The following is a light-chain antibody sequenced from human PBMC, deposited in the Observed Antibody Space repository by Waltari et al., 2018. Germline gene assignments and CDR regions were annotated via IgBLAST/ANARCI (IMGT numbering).Light chain of an antibody. Sequence: DIVMTQSPDSLAVSLGERATINCKSSQSVIPSFNNKNYLTWFQQKAGEPPKLLIYWASTRQSGVPDRFRGGGSGTDFTLTISGLQAEDVAVYYCQQYSATPPTFGQGTKVEIK. J-gene: IGKJ1*01. CDR3: QQYSATPPT. CDR1: QSVIPSFNNKNY. V-gene: IGKV4-1*01. CDR2: WAS.